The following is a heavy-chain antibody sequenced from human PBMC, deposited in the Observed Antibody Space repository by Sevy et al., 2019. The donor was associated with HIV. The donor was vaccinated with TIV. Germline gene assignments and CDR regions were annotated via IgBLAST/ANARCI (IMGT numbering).Heavy chain of an antibody. V-gene: IGHV3-23*01. CDR1: GFTFNNYA. D-gene: IGHD6-13*01. J-gene: IGHJ2*01. Sequence: GGSLRLSCAASGFTFNNYAMSWVRQAPGKGLEGKGLEWVSTISGGGGGTYYADSVRVRFTISSDNSKNTLYLQVNSLRVEDTAVYYCAKHYIHDIADGWYFDLWGRVTLVTVSA. CDR3: AKHYIHDIADGWYFDL. CDR2: ISGGGGGT.